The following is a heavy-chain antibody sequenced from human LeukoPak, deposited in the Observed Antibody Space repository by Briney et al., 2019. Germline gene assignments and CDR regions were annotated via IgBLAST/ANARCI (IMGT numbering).Heavy chain of an antibody. D-gene: IGHD3-9*01. V-gene: IGHV4-39*01. CDR3: PRLVGYDTLTGHFNFDY. CDR2: IYYSGRT. J-gene: IGHJ4*02. Sequence: SETLSLTCTVSGCSFSSCSNYWGWIRQPPGKGLGWFVSIYYSGRTYYNPSHNSLTIITVDTSKTQFSLKLSSVTAADTGVYYCPRLVGYDTLTGHFNFDYWGQGTLVTASS. CDR1: GCSFSSCSNY.